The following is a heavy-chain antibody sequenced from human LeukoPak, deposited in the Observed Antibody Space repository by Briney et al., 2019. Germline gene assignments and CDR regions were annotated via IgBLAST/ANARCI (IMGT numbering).Heavy chain of an antibody. J-gene: IGHJ5*02. D-gene: IGHD3-3*01. CDR3: ARGGLRFLEWLGSPHNWFDP. CDR1: GYNFNIYG. V-gene: IGHV1-69*05. Sequence: GASVKVSCKASGYNFNIYGITWLRQAPGQGLEWMGGIIPIFGTANYAQKFQGRVTITTDESTSTAYMELSSLRSEDTAVYYCARGGLRFLEWLGSPHNWFDPWGQGTLVTVSS. CDR2: IIPIFGTA.